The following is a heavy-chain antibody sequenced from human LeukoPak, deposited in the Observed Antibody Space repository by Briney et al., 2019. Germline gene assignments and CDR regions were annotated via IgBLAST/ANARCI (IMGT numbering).Heavy chain of an antibody. CDR3: ARDRRVYYDILTGADSYNWFDP. CDR1: GGSFSGYY. Sequence: PSETLSLTCAVYGGSFSGYYWSWIRQPPGKGLEWIGEINHSGSTNYNPSLKSRVTMSVVTSKNQFSLKLSSVTAADTAVYYCARDRRVYYDILTGADSYNWFDPWGQGTLVTVSS. CDR2: INHSGST. D-gene: IGHD3-9*01. V-gene: IGHV4-34*01. J-gene: IGHJ5*02.